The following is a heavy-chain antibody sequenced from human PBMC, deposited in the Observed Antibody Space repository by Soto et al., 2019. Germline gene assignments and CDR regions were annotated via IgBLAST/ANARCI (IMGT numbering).Heavy chain of an antibody. CDR3: ARPSNSSGYYYQAFDI. CDR1: GGSISSSSYY. D-gene: IGHD3-22*01. J-gene: IGHJ3*02. V-gene: IGHV4-39*01. CDR2: IYYSGST. Sequence: VSGGSISSSSYYWGWIRQPPGKGLEWIGSIYYSGSTYYNPSLKSRVTISVDTSKNQFSLKLSSVTAADTAVYYCARPSNSSGYYYQAFDIWGQGTMVTXSS.